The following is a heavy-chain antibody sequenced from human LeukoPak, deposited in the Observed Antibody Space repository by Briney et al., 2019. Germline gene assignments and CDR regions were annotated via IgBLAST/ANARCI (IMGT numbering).Heavy chain of an antibody. J-gene: IGHJ4*02. V-gene: IGHV1-18*01. CDR1: GYTFTSYG. CDR3: ARGRRLQSERYYFDY. Sequence: ASVKVSCKASGYTFTSYGISWVRQAPGQGLEWMGWISAYNGNTNYAQKLQGRVTMTTDTSTSTAYMELRSLRSDDTAVYYCARGRRLQSERYYFDYWGQGTLVTVSS. CDR2: ISAYNGNT. D-gene: IGHD5-12*01.